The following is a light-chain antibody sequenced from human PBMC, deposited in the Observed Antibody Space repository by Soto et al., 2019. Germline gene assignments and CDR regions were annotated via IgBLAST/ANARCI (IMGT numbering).Light chain of an antibody. CDR2: CDS. Sequence: SYELTQPPSVSVAPGKTARITCGGNNIGSKSVHWYQQKPGQAPVLVIYCDSDRPSGIPERFSGSNSGNTATLTISRVEAGDEADYYCQVWDSSSDPGVFGGGTKVTVL. J-gene: IGLJ3*02. CDR3: QVWDSSSDPGV. CDR1: NIGSKS. V-gene: IGLV3-21*04.